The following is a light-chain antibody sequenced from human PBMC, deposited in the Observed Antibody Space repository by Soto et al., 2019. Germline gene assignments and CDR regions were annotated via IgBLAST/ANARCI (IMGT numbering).Light chain of an antibody. Sequence: EIVLTQSPGTLSLSPGERATLSCRASQSVSSNYLAWYQQKPGQAPRILIYGASSRATCIPDRFSGSGSGTDFTLTISRLEPEDFAVYYCQQYSSSYSFGQGTKLEI. CDR1: QSVSSNY. V-gene: IGKV3-20*01. CDR2: GAS. CDR3: QQYSSSYS. J-gene: IGKJ2*01.